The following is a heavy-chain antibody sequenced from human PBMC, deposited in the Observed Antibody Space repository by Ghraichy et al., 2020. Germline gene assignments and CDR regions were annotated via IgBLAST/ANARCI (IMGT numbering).Heavy chain of an antibody. Sequence: SETLSLTCTVSGGSISTSRHYWGWIRQPPGKGLEWIGTIYYSGSTYYNPSLKSRVTISVDTAKNQFSLKLSAVTAADTAVYYCARHDYCSGGGCLLRYYSSGMDVWGHGTTVTVSS. V-gene: IGHV4-39*01. CDR3: ARHDYCSGGGCLLRYYSSGMDV. D-gene: IGHD2-15*01. J-gene: IGHJ6*02. CDR2: IYYSGST. CDR1: GGSISTSRHY.